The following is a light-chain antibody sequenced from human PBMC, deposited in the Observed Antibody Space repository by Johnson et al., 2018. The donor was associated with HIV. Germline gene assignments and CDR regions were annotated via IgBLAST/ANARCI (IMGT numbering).Light chain of an antibody. V-gene: IGLV1-51*01. Sequence: QSVLTQPPSVSAAPGQKVTISCSGSNSNIANYYVSWYQQLPGTAPKLLIYDNNKRPSGIPDRFSGSKSGTSATLGITGLQTGDEADYYCGTWDSSLSAFYVFGTGTKVTVL. CDR3: GTWDSSLSAFYV. CDR1: NSNIANYY. J-gene: IGLJ1*01. CDR2: DNN.